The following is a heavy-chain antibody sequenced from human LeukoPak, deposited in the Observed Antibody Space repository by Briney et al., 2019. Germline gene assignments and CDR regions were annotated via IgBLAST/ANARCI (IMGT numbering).Heavy chain of an antibody. D-gene: IGHD3-22*01. CDR1: GYTFTSYY. V-gene: IGHV1-46*01. J-gene: IGHJ4*02. Sequence: ASVKVSCKASGYTFTSYYMHWVRQAPGQGLEWMGIINPSGGSTSYAQKFQSRVTMTRDMSTSTVYMELSSLRSEDTAVYYCARGGPFTYYYDSSGYYIDYWGQGTLVTVSS. CDR3: ARGGPFTYYYDSSGYYIDY. CDR2: INPSGGST.